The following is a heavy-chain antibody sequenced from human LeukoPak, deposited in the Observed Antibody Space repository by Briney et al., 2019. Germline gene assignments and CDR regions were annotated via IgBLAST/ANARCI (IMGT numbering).Heavy chain of an antibody. CDR3: ARDSRDTFDY. J-gene: IGHJ4*02. D-gene: IGHD5-18*01. Sequence: GGSLRLSCAASGFTFSSYGMNWIRQAPGKGLEWVSYISSSGSTIYYADSVKGRFTISRDNAKNSLYLQMNSLRAEDTAVYYCARDSRDTFDYWGQGTLVTVSS. V-gene: IGHV3-48*03. CDR1: GFTFSSYG. CDR2: ISSSGSTI.